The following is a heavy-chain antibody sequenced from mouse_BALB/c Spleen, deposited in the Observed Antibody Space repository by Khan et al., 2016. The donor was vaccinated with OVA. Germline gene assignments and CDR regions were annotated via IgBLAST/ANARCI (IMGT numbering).Heavy chain of an antibody. Sequence: VKLEESGPGLVAPSQSLSITCTVSGFSLSNYGIHWVRQPPGKGLEWLGVIWTGGITNYNSALMSRLSIIKDNSNSKDFLQMNRLQTDDTAIYYGARCNDYDVGGFAYWGRGNLDSVSA. J-gene: IGHJ3*01. V-gene: IGHV2-9*02. D-gene: IGHD2-4*01. CDR3: ARCNDYDVGGFAY. CDR2: IWTGGIT. CDR1: GFSLSNYG.